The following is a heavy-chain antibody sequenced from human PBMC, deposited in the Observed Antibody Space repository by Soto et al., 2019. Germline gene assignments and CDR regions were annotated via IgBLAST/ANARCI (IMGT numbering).Heavy chain of an antibody. CDR2: MNPNSGNT. CDR1: GYTCTSYD. D-gene: IGHD2-15*01. V-gene: IGHV1-8*01. CDR3: ARVLKDIRLEYYYYYVMDV. J-gene: IGHJ6*02. Sequence: ASVKGSCHASGYTCTSYDINWVLRATGQGLEWMGWMNPNSGNTGYAQKFQGRVTMTRNTSISTAYMELSSLRSEDTAVYYCARVLKDIRLEYYYYYVMDVWGQGTTLTVSS.